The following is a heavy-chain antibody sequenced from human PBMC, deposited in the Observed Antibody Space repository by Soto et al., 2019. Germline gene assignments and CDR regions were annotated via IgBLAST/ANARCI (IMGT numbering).Heavy chain of an antibody. D-gene: IGHD6-13*01. J-gene: IGHJ4*02. Sequence: QVQLVESGGGVVQPGRSVRLSCAASGFTFSRHAMHWVRQAPGKGLEWVAVISTDGRDKYHADSVKGRFTISRDNSKNTLYLQMNSLRAEDTAVYYCAKDYDLAAAGYYFDYWGQGPLVTVSS. CDR1: GFTFSRHA. CDR3: AKDYDLAAAGYYFDY. V-gene: IGHV3-30*04. CDR2: ISTDGRDK.